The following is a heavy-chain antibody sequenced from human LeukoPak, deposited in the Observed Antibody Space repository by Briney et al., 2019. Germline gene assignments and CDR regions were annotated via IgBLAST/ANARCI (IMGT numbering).Heavy chain of an antibody. CDR3: AKGHTTIFGVIIRNYYYMDV. Sequence: GGSLRLSCGASGFIFSSHGMHWVRQAPGKGLEWVAFIPFDGSNKYYADSVKGRFTISRDNSKNTLYLQMNRLRPEDTAVYYCAKGHTTIFGVIIRNYYYMDVWGKGTTVTVSS. J-gene: IGHJ6*03. CDR2: IPFDGSNK. CDR1: GFIFSSHG. V-gene: IGHV3-30*02. D-gene: IGHD3-3*01.